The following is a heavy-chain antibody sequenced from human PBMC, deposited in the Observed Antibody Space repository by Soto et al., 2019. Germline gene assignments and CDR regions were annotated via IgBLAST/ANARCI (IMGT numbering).Heavy chain of an antibody. J-gene: IGHJ4*02. V-gene: IGHV3-21*01. CDR1: GFTFSSYS. CDR3: ARASYCYEGSGYHGY. D-gene: IGHD3-22*01. Sequence: EVQLVESGGGLVKPGGSLRLSCAASGFTFSSYSMNWVRQAPGKGLEWVSSISSSSSYIYYADSVKGRFTIPRDNAKNSLYMQMNSLRAEDTAAYYCARASYCYEGSGYHGYWGQGTLVTVSS. CDR2: ISSSSSYI.